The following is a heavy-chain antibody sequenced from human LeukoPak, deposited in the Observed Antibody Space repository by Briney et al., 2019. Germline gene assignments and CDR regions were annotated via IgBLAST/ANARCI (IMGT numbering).Heavy chain of an antibody. CDR1: GGSISSYY. Sequence: SEILSLTCTVSGGSISSYYWSWIRQPPGKGLEWIGYIYYSGSTNYNPSLKSRVTISVDTSKNQFSLRLSSMTAADTAVYYCARVTGYMIEDYFDYWGQGTLVTVSS. V-gene: IGHV4-59*01. D-gene: IGHD3-22*01. CDR2: IYYSGST. J-gene: IGHJ4*02. CDR3: ARVTGYMIEDYFDY.